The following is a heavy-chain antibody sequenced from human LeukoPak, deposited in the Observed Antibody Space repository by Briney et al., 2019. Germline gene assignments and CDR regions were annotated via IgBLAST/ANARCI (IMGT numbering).Heavy chain of an antibody. CDR1: GFTFDDYA. D-gene: IGHD2-15*01. CDR3: AKDIGSALSNWFDP. V-gene: IGHV3-9*03. Sequence: PGRSLRLSCAASGFTFDDYAMHWVRQAPGKGLEWVSGISWNSGSIGYADSVKGRFTISRDNAKSSLYLQMNSLRAEDMALYYCAKDIGSALSNWFDPWGQGTLVTVSS. J-gene: IGHJ5*02. CDR2: ISWNSGSI.